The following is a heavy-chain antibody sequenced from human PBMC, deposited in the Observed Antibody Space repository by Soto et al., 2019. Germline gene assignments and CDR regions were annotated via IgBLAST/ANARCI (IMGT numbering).Heavy chain of an antibody. CDR3: ASHSGGGGYYYYGMDV. J-gene: IGHJ6*02. V-gene: IGHV3-11*06. CDR1: GFTFSDYY. CDR2: ISSSSSYT. D-gene: IGHD6-19*01. Sequence: LRLSCAASGFTFSDYYMSWIRQAPGKGLEWVSYISSSSSYTNYADSVKGRFTISRDNAKNSLYLQMNSLRAEDTAVYYCASHSGGGGYYYYGMDVWGQGTTVTVSS.